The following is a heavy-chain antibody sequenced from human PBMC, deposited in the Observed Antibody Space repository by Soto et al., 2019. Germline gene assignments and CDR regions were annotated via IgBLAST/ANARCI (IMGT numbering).Heavy chain of an antibody. D-gene: IGHD3-22*01. CDR1: GGSVSSGSYY. J-gene: IGHJ4*02. Sequence: SETLSLTCTVSGGSVSSGSYYWSWIRQPPGKGLEWIGYIYYSGSTNYNPSLKSRVTISVDTSKNQFSLKLSSVTAADTAVYYCARTYYYDSSGYDYWGQGTLVTVSS. CDR2: IYYSGST. V-gene: IGHV4-61*01. CDR3: ARTYYYDSSGYDY.